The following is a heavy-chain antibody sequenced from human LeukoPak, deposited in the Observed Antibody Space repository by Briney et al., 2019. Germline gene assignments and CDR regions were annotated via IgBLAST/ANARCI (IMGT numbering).Heavy chain of an antibody. CDR2: ISGSGGST. V-gene: IGHV3-23*01. D-gene: IGHD3-10*01. CDR1: GFTFSSYA. Sequence: GGSLRLSCAASGFTFSSYAMSWVRQAPGKGLEWVSAISGSGGSTYYADSVKGRFTISRDNSKNTLYLQMNSLRAEDTAVYYCAKIYRSYGSGSYRSDDDYWGQGTLVTVSS. CDR3: AKIYRSYGSGSYRSDDDY. J-gene: IGHJ4*02.